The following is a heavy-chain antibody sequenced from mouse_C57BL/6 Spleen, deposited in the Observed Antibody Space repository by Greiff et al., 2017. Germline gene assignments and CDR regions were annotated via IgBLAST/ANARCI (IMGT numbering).Heavy chain of an antibody. V-gene: IGHV1-18*01. J-gene: IGHJ1*03. CDR3: ARGKCRCFAV. D-gene: IGHD1-3*01. CDR2: INPNNGGT. Sequence: VQLQQSGPELVKPGASVKIPCKASGYTFTDYNMDWVKQSHGKSLEWIGDINPNNGGTIYNQKFKGKATLTVDKSSSTAYMELRSLTSEDTAVYYCARGKCRCFAVWGTGTTVTVSA. CDR1: GYTFTDYN.